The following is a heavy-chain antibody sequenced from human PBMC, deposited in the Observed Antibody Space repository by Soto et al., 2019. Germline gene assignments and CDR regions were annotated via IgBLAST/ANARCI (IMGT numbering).Heavy chain of an antibody. Sequence: VQLVESGGGVVQPGRSLRLSCAASGFTFHEYAMHWVRQAPGKGLEWVSGISSDGDTIAYADSVQGRFTVFRDNAKNSLYLQVNSLRAEDTALYYCTKDGYDLIYYFGMDVWGQGTTVTVSS. CDR3: TKDGYDLIYYFGMDV. CDR2: ISSDGDTI. J-gene: IGHJ6*02. CDR1: GFTFHEYA. V-gene: IGHV3-9*01. D-gene: IGHD5-12*01.